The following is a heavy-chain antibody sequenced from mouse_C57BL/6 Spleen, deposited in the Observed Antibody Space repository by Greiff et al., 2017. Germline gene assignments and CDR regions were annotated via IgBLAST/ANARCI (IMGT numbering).Heavy chain of an antibody. V-gene: IGHV1-85*01. CDR3: ARGTAWFAY. CDR2: IYPRYGST. Sequence: QVQLQQSGPELVKPGASVKLSCKASGYTFTSYDINWVKQRPGQGLEWIGWIYPRYGSTKYNEKFKGKATLTVDTSSSTAYMELHSLTSEDSAVYFCARGTAWFAYWGQGTLVTVSA. D-gene: IGHD4-1*01. CDR1: GYTFTSYD. J-gene: IGHJ3*01.